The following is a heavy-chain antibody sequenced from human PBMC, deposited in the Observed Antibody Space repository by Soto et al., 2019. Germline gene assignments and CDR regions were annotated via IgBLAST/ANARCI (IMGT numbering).Heavy chain of an antibody. V-gene: IGHV3-15*07. D-gene: IGHD5-12*01. J-gene: IGHJ3*02. CDR3: TTVWMATTWAFDI. CDR2: IKSKTDGGTT. CDR1: GFTFSNAW. Sequence: EVQLVESGGGLVKPGGSLRLSCAASGFTFSNAWMNWVRQAPGKGLERVGRIKSKTDGGTTDYAAPVKGRFTISRDDSKNTLYLQMNSLKTEDTAVYYCTTVWMATTWAFDIWGQGTMVTVSS.